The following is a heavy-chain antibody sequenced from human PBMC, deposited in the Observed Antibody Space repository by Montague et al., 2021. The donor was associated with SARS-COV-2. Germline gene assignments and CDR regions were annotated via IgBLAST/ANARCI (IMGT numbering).Heavy chain of an antibody. Sequence: SETLSLTCTVSGGSFSTYYWTWIRQPPNKGLEWIGNVFFSGNINRNPSLKSRVSMSVDTSKNQFFLVLNSVTPADTAVYYCARDQPRTIEFWGQGTLVTVSS. V-gene: IGHV4-59*01. CDR3: ARDQPRTIEF. J-gene: IGHJ4*02. CDR2: VFFSGNI. CDR1: GGSFSTYY. D-gene: IGHD2-2*01.